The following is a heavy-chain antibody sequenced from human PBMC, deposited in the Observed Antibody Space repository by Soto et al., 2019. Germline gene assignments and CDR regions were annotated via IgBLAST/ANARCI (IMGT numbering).Heavy chain of an antibody. Sequence: EVQLVESGGGLEQPGRSLRLSCAASGFMFEDFAMHWVRQAPGKGLEWVSGINWNGVNKGYADSVQGRFTISRDNAKKSLYLQMDYLRPEETAFYYCAKDADRLGELWGYFQNWGQGTPVTVSS. J-gene: IGHJ1*01. CDR2: INWNGVNK. CDR3: AKDADRLGELWGYFQN. CDR1: GFMFEDFA. V-gene: IGHV3-9*01. D-gene: IGHD2-21*01.